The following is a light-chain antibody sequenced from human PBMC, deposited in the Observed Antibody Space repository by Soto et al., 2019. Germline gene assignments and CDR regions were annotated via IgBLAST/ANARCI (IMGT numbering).Light chain of an antibody. CDR2: DAS. CDR3: QQRSNWPLT. CDR1: QSVSRF. Sequence: EIVLTQSPATLSLSPGERATLSCRASQSVSRFLAWYQQQPGQAPRLLIYDASNRATDIPARFSGSGSGTDFTLTISSLEPEDFAVYYCQQRSNWPLTFGGGTKVEIK. J-gene: IGKJ4*01. V-gene: IGKV3-11*01.